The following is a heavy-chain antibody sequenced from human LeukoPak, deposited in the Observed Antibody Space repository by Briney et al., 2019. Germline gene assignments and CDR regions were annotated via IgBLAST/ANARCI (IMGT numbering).Heavy chain of an antibody. CDR1: GGSFSGYY. CDR2: IYYSGST. V-gene: IGHV4-59*01. J-gene: IGHJ6*03. D-gene: IGHD6-19*01. Sequence: SETLSLTCAVYGGSFSGYYWSWIRQPPGKGLEWIGYIYYSGSTNYNPSLKSRVTISVDTSKNQFSLKLSSVTAADTAVYYCARAQSSGWYSSGYYYMDVWGKGTTVTVSS. CDR3: ARAQSSGWYSSGYYYMDV.